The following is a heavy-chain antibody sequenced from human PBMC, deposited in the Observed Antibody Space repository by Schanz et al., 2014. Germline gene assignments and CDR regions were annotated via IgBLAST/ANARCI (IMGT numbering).Heavy chain of an antibody. J-gene: IGHJ4*02. CDR3: AREIESSMIRGVID. Sequence: QVQLQESGPGLVKPSESLSLTCTVSGGSISSYYWSWIRQPPGKGLEWIGVIYHGGTTIYNPSLESRVTISIDKSKNQFSVRLTAVTAADTAVYYCAREIESSMIRGVIDWGQGTLVTVSS. CDR2: IYHGGTT. V-gene: IGHV4-59*12. CDR1: GGSISSYY. D-gene: IGHD3-10*01.